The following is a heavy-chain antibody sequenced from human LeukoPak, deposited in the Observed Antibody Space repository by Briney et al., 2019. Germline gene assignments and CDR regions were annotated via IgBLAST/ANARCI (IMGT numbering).Heavy chain of an antibody. CDR2: ISRNSRYI. D-gene: IGHD6-13*01. CDR3: ARVAEAAAFDS. Sequence: PGGSLRLSCAASGFTFSDYYMSWIRQAPGKGLEWVSSISRNSRYIYYADSMRGRFTISRDNAKNSLYLQMNSLKPEDTAVYYCARVAEAAAFDSWGQGTLVTVSS. V-gene: IGHV3-11*06. CDR1: GFTFSDYY. J-gene: IGHJ4*02.